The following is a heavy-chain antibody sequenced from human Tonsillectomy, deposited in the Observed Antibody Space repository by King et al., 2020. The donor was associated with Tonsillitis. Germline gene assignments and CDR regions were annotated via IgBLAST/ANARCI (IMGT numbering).Heavy chain of an antibody. CDR1: GYTFTNYG. V-gene: IGHV1-18*01. Sequence: VQLVESGAEVKKPGASVKVSCKASGYTFTNYGINWVRQAPGQGLEWMGWISAYNGNTNYVQKLQGRVTMTTDTSTSTAYMELRSLRSDDTAVYYCARHHFGVVAYFQHWGQGTLVTVSS. CDR3: ARHHFGVVAYFQH. CDR2: ISAYNGNT. D-gene: IGHD3-3*01. J-gene: IGHJ1*01.